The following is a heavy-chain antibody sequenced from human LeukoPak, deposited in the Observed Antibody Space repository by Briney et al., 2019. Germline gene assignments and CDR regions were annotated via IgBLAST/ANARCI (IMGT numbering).Heavy chain of an antibody. V-gene: IGHV4-4*02. Sequence: SETLSVTCTVSGGSIRRSNWWSWGRPPPGKGLECIGDIHHSGTTNYNPSLKSRVTISIDKYKSQFSLRVNSLTAADTAVYYSPRVFIVGYSPEEDFFDYWGQGTLVTVSS. CDR1: GGSIRRSNW. CDR2: IHHSGTT. J-gene: IGHJ4*02. CDR3: PRVFIVGYSPEEDFFDY. D-gene: IGHD1-26*01.